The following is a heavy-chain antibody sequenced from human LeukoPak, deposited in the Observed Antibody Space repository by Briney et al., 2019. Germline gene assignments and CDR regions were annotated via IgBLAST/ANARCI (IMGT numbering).Heavy chain of an antibody. CDR3: ARSSAYGGDPLEYVVVH. Sequence: ASVKVSCKASGYTFTSYYMHWVRQAPGQGLEWMGIINPSGGSTSYAQKFQGRVTMTRDTSTSTVYMELSSLRSEDTAVYYCARSSAYGGDPLEYVVVHWGQGTLVTVSS. V-gene: IGHV1-46*01. D-gene: IGHD4-23*01. CDR1: GYTFTSYY. J-gene: IGHJ4*02. CDR2: INPSGGST.